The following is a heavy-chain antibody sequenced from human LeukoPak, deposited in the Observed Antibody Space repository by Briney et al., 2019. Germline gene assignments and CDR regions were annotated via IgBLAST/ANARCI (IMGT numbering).Heavy chain of an antibody. CDR1: GGSISSSSYY. D-gene: IGHD4-17*01. V-gene: IGHV4-39*01. J-gene: IGHJ4*02. Sequence: SETLSLTCTVSGGSISSSSYYWGWIRQPPGKGLEWIGSIYYSGSTYYNPSLKSRVTISVDTSKNQFSLKLSSVTAADTAVYYCARLPSGATVTTYTQYYFDYWGQGTLVTVSS. CDR2: IYYSGST. CDR3: ARLPSGATVTTYTQYYFDY.